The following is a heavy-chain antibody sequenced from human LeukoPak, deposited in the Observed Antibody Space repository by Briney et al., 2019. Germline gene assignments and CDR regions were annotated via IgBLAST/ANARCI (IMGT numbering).Heavy chain of an antibody. Sequence: GGSLRLFCAAPGFTFSSYSMNWVREAPGKGLEWVSSISSSSSYIYYADSVKGRFTISRDNAKNSLYLQMNSLRAEDTAVYYCARWGRGYSYGYNYYYYYMDVWGKGTTVTVSS. CDR1: GFTFSSYS. CDR3: ARWGRGYSYGYNYYYYYMDV. V-gene: IGHV3-21*01. D-gene: IGHD5-18*01. J-gene: IGHJ6*03. CDR2: ISSSSSYI.